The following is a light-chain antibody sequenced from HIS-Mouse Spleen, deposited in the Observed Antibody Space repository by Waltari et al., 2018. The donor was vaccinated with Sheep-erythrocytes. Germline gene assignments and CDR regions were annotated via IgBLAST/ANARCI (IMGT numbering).Light chain of an antibody. CDR2: DVS. CDR3: CSYAGSYNHV. CDR1: SSDVGGYNY. J-gene: IGLJ1*01. Sequence: QSALTQPRSVSGSPGQSVTISCTGTSSDVGGYNYVSWSQQHPGKAPKLMLYDVSKRPSGVPDRFSGSKSGNTASLTISGLQAEDEADYYCCSYAGSYNHVFATGTKVTVL. V-gene: IGLV2-11*01.